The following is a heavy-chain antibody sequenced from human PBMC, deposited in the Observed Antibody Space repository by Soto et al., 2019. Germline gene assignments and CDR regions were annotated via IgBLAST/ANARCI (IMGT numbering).Heavy chain of an antibody. D-gene: IGHD1-7*01. Sequence: SETLSLTCTVSGGSISSYYWSWIRQPPGKGLEWIGYIYYSGSTNYNPSLKSRVTISVDTSKNQFSLKLSSVTAADTAVYYCARSRAYNWNYGYWGQGTLVTVSS. CDR3: ARSRAYNWNYGY. V-gene: IGHV4-59*01. J-gene: IGHJ4*02. CDR1: GGSISSYY. CDR2: IYYSGST.